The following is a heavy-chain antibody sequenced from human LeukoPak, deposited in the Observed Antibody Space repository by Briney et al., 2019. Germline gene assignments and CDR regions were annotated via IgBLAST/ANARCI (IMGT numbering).Heavy chain of an antibody. V-gene: IGHV3-23*01. Sequence: GGSLRLSCAASGFTFTNYAMSWVRQAPGKGLEWVSSISGSNAHYADSVKGRFTISRDNSKSTLYLQMNSLRAEDTAIYYCVKSTPYSTGWAGWFDPWGQGTLVIVSS. D-gene: IGHD6-19*01. CDR3: VKSTPYSTGWAGWFDP. J-gene: IGHJ5*02. CDR1: GFTFTNYA. CDR2: ISGSNA.